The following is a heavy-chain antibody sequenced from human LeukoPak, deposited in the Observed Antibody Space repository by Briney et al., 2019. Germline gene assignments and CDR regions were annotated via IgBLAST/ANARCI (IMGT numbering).Heavy chain of an antibody. D-gene: IGHD3-10*01. CDR1: GGSVNSGSYY. CDR3: ARGTPEGFGGHYYYYYYGMDV. CDR2: IYYSGST. V-gene: IGHV4-61*01. Sequence: SETLSLTCTVSGGSVNSGSYYWSWIRQPPGKGLEWIGHIYYSGSTNYNPSLKSRVTISVDTSRNQFSLKLSSVTAADTAVYYCARGTPEGFGGHYYYYYYGMDVWGQGTTVTVSS. J-gene: IGHJ6*02.